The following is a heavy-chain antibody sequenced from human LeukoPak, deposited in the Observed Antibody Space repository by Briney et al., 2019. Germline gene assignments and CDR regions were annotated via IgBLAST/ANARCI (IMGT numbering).Heavy chain of an antibody. CDR2: INHSGST. D-gene: IGHD1-1*01. CDR1: GGSFSGYY. J-gene: IGHJ5*02. Sequence: SETLSLTCAVYGGSFSGYYWSWIRQPPGKGLEWIGEINHSGSTNYNPSLKSRVTISVDTSKNQFSLKLSSVTAADTAVYYCAREYGYARALDPWGQGTLVTVSS. V-gene: IGHV4-34*01. CDR3: AREYGYARALDP.